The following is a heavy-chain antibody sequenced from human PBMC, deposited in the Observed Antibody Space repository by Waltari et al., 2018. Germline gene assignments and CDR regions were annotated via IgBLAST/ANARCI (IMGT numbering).Heavy chain of an antibody. J-gene: IGHJ4*02. CDR2: INPDSGGT. CDR1: GYTFTGYY. V-gene: IGHV1-2*06. CDR3: ARDIPYNWNSPPGY. Sequence: QVQLVQSGAEVKKPGASVKVSCKASGYTFTGYYMHWVRQAPGQGLEWMGRINPDSGGTNYAQKFQGSVTITRDTSISTAYMELSRLRSDDTAVYYCARDIPYNWNSPPGYWGQGTLVTVSS. D-gene: IGHD1-7*01.